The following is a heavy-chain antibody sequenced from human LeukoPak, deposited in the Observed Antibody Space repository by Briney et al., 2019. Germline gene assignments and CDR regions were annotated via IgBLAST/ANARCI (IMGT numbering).Heavy chain of an antibody. V-gene: IGHV4-59*12. D-gene: IGHD3-9*01. Sequence: SETLSLTCTVSGGSIFSYYWSWIRQPPGKGLEWMGYIYYSGSTYYNPSLKSRVTISVDTSKNQFSLKLSSVTAADTAVYYCARAQGPSHFDWLTTYYYYGMDVWGQGTTVTVSS. CDR3: ARAQGPSHFDWLTTYYYYGMDV. J-gene: IGHJ6*02. CDR1: GGSIFSYY. CDR2: IYYSGST.